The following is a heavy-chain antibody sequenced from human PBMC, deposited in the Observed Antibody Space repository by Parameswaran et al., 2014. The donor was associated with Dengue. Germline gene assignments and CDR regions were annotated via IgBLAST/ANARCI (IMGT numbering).Heavy chain of an antibody. CDR3: ARRPADCTNGVCYTRDYYGMDV. CDR2: ISSSSGSSSTI. Sequence: WIRQPPGKGLEWVSYISSSSGSSSTIYYADSVKGRFSISRDNARNSLYLQMNSLRDEDTAVYYCARRPADCTNGVCYTRDYYGMDVWGQGTTVTVSS. V-gene: IGHV3-48*02. D-gene: IGHD2-8*01. J-gene: IGHJ6*02.